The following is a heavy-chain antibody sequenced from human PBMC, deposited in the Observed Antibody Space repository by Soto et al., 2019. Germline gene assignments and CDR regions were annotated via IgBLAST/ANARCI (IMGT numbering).Heavy chain of an antibody. Sequence: PGGSLRLSCAASGFTFSSYSMNWVRQAPGKGLEWVSYISSSSSTIYYADSVKGRFTISRDNAKNSLYLQMNSLRDEDTAVYYCARSGITISFYYYYGMDVWGQGTTVTVSS. CDR3: ARSGITISFYYYYGMDV. CDR1: GFTFSSYS. V-gene: IGHV3-48*02. CDR2: ISSSSSTI. D-gene: IGHD3-3*01. J-gene: IGHJ6*02.